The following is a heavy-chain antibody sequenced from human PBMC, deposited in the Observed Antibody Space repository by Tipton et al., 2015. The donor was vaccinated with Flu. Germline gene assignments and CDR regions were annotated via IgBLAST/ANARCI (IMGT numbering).Heavy chain of an antibody. V-gene: IGHV4-59*08. Sequence: TLSLTCTVSAGSISSYYWSWIRQPPGKGLEWIGYIYYSGSTNYNPSLKSRVTISVDTSKNQFSLKLSSVTAADTAVYYCARDSAAHYGMDVWGQGTTVTV. CDR3: ARDSAAHYGMDV. CDR2: IYYSGST. D-gene: IGHD6-13*01. CDR1: AGSISSYY. J-gene: IGHJ6*02.